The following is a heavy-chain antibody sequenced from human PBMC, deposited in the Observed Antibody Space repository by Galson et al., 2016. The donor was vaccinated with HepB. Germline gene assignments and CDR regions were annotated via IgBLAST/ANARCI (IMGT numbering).Heavy chain of an antibody. CDR3: AREGYCSSPTCYPLDY. D-gene: IGHD2-2*01. Sequence: GKGRFTISRDNAKNSLYLQMNSLRAEDTAVYYCAREGYCSSPTCYPLDYWGQGTLVTVSS. J-gene: IGHJ4*02. V-gene: IGHV3-21*01.